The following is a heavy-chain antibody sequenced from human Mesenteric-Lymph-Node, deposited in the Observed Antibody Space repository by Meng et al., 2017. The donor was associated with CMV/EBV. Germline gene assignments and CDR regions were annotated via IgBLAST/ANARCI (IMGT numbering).Heavy chain of an antibody. J-gene: IGHJ3*02. Sequence: GGSLRLSCAASGFTFDDYGMTWVRQVPGKGLEWVSGINWNGATTDYADSVKGRSTIPRDNAKTSLYLEMNGLRAVDTALYHCARVSSTNQMGAFDIWGQGTMVTVSS. D-gene: IGHD2-2*01. CDR1: GFTFDDYG. V-gene: IGHV3-20*01. CDR3: ARVSSTNQMGAFDI. CDR2: INWNGATT.